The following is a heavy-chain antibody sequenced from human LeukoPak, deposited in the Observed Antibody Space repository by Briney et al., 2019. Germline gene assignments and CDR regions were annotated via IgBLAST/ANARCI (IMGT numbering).Heavy chain of an antibody. CDR1: GFTFRTTW. Sequence: GGSLRLSCAASGFTFRTTWMHWVRQAPGKGLVWVSRINTDGTTTYADSVQGRFTIFRDNTKNTLYLQMDSLRVEDTAVYYCGRDRNYSIDYWGQGTLATVSS. J-gene: IGHJ4*02. D-gene: IGHD2-15*01. CDR2: INTDGTT. V-gene: IGHV3-74*01. CDR3: GRDRNYSIDY.